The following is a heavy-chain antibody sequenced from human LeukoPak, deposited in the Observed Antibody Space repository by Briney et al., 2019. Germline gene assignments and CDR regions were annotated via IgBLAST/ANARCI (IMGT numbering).Heavy chain of an antibody. J-gene: IGHJ4*02. CDR3: ARDYRAVAGEFDY. V-gene: IGHV1-18*01. D-gene: IGHD6-19*01. Sequence: GASVKLSCNASGYTFTSYGISWARHAPRQGLEWMGWISAYNGNTNYAQKVQGRFTMTTDTSTSTGCMELRSLRSDECIVYYCARDYRAVAGEFDYWGEGGLVTVSS. CDR1: GYTFTSYG. CDR2: ISAYNGNT.